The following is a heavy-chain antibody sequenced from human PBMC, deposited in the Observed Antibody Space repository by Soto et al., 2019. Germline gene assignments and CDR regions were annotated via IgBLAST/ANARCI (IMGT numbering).Heavy chain of an antibody. CDR1: GFTFSNHG. D-gene: IGHD6-19*01. Sequence: QVPLVESGGGVVQPGRSLRLSCAASGFTFSNHGMHWVRQAPGKGLEWVALIWYDGSNKDYADSVKGRFTISRDNSKNTLYLQMNSLRAGDTAVYYCARDSLAVATDFDYWGQGTLVTVSS. V-gene: IGHV3-33*01. CDR3: ARDSLAVATDFDY. J-gene: IGHJ4*02. CDR2: IWYDGSNK.